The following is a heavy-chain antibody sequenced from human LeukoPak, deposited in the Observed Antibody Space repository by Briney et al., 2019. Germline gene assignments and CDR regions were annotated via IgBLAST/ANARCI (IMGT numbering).Heavy chain of an antibody. V-gene: IGHV1-18*01. CDR3: ATESSGYHYVPLDY. D-gene: IGHD3-22*01. Sequence: ASVKVSCKASGHTFTSNGFSWVRQAPGQGLEWMGWISAHNDNRKYAQKFQGRVTMTADTSTTTAYMEMRSLRSDDTAVYYCATESSGYHYVPLDYWGQGTLVTVSS. CDR1: GHTFTSNG. CDR2: ISAHNDNR. J-gene: IGHJ4*02.